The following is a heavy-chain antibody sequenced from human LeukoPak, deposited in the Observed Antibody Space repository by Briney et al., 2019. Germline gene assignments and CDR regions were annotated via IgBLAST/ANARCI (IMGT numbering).Heavy chain of an antibody. CDR1: GGSISNYY. Sequence: PSETLSLTCTVSGGSISNYYWSWIRQPPGKGLEWIGYIYYSGSTNYNPSLKSRVTISVDTSKNQFSLKLSSVTAADTAVYYCAREITVTLLYYYYYMDVWGKGTTVTISS. CDR2: IYYSGST. D-gene: IGHD4-17*01. V-gene: IGHV4-59*12. J-gene: IGHJ6*03. CDR3: AREITVTLLYYYYYMDV.